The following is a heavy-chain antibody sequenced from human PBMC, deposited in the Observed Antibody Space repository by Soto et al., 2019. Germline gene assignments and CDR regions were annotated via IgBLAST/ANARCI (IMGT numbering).Heavy chain of an antibody. Sequence: PGGSLRLSCAASGFTFDDYAMHWVRQAPGKGLEWVAVIRWDGGSKDYADSVKGRFTISRDNSKNTLYLQMNSLRAEDTAVYYCTAMVFDYWGQGTLVTVSS. J-gene: IGHJ4*02. D-gene: IGHD5-18*01. CDR1: GFTFDDYA. CDR2: IRWDGGSK. CDR3: TAMVFDY. V-gene: IGHV3-30*03.